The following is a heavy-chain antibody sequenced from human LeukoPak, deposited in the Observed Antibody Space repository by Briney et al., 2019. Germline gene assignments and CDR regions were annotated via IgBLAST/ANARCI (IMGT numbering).Heavy chain of an antibody. J-gene: IGHJ6*04. D-gene: IGHD3-3*01. CDR2: INPNSGGT. CDR3: ARALHYDFWSGYGLDV. Sequence: ASVKVSCKASGYTFTGYYMHWVRQAPGQGLEWMGWINPNSGGTNYAQKFQGWVTMTRDTSTSTVYMELSSLRSEDTAVYYCARALHYDFWSGYGLDVWGKGTTVTVSS. V-gene: IGHV1-2*04. CDR1: GYTFTGYY.